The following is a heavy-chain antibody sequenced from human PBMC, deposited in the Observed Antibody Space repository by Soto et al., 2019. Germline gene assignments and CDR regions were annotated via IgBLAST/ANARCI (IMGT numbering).Heavy chain of an antibody. CDR2: IYHTGTT. CDR3: ARVRTVGNSGSPRDS. Sequence: SETLSLTCDVSGYAISSGFYWAWIRQPPGKRLEWIGNIYHTGTTYYNPSLKSRVTMSVDTSKNQFSLRLSSVTAADTAVFYCARVRTVGNSGSPRDSWGQGTLVTVSS. J-gene: IGHJ4*02. D-gene: IGHD3-10*01. V-gene: IGHV4-38-2*01. CDR1: GYAISSGFY.